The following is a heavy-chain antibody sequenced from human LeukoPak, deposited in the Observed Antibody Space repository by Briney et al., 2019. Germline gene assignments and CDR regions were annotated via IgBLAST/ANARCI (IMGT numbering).Heavy chain of an antibody. CDR2: IYYSGST. Sequence: SETLSLTCTVSGGSISSSSYYWGWIRRPPGKGLEWIGSIYYSGSTYYNPSLKSRVTISVDTSKNQFSLKLSSVTAADTAVYYCARGTRGSDSSFDFWGQGTLVTVSS. D-gene: IGHD1-1*01. V-gene: IGHV4-39*07. CDR1: GGSISSSSYY. CDR3: ARGTRGSDSSFDF. J-gene: IGHJ4*02.